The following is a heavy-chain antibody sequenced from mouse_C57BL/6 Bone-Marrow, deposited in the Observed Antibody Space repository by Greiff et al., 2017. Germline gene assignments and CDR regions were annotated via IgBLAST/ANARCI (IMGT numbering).Heavy chain of an antibody. V-gene: IGHV1-76*01. Sequence: VQLQQSGAELVRPGASVKLSCKASGYTFTDSYINWVKQRPGQGLEWIARIYPGSGNTYYNEKFKGKATLTAEKSSSTAYMQLSSLTSEDSAVYFCARDYGSSYVEGAMDYWGQGTSVTVSS. CDR2: IYPGSGNT. CDR3: ARDYGSSYVEGAMDY. CDR1: GYTFTDSY. J-gene: IGHJ4*01. D-gene: IGHD1-1*01.